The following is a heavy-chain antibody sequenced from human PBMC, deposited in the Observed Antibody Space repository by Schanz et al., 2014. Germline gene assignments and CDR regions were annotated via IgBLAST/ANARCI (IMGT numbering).Heavy chain of an antibody. V-gene: IGHV3-23*04. Sequence: VQLEESGGGVVQPGGSLRLSCAASGFTFSDSWMHWVRLVPGKGLECVSGISGGGGSAYYADSVKGRFTISRDNSKNTLYLQMSSLRAEDTAVYYCAKVWGSDYFYPFDYWGQGTLVTVSS. CDR2: ISGGGGSA. CDR1: GFTFSDSW. J-gene: IGHJ4*02. CDR3: AKVWGSDYFYPFDY. D-gene: IGHD3-22*01.